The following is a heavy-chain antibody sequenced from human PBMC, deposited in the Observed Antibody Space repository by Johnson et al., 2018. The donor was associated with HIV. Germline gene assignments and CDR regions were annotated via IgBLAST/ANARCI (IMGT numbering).Heavy chain of an antibody. CDR1: GFTFSSYT. CDR2: ISYDGDNK. D-gene: IGHD5-12*01. CDR3: ARGGYVPAFDI. J-gene: IGHJ3*02. V-gene: IGHV3-30-3*01. Sequence: QVQLVESGGGVVQPGTSLRLSCAASGFTFSSYTMHWVRQAPGKGLEWVAVISYDGDNKYYADSVKGRFTISRDNSKNTLYLEMSSLRPEDTDVDYCARGGYVPAFDIWGQGTKVTVSS.